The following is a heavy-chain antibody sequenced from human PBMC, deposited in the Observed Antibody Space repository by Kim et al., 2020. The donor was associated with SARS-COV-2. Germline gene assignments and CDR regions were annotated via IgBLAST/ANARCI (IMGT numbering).Heavy chain of an antibody. CDR3: AKDFHGSGSSTFDY. CDR2: ISWNSGSI. J-gene: IGHJ4*02. Sequence: GGSLRLSCAASGFTFDDYAMHWVRQAPGKGLEWVSGISWNSGSIGYADSVKGRFTISRDNAKNSLYLQMNSLRAEDTALYYCAKDFHGSGSSTFDYWGQG. CDR1: GFTFDDYA. D-gene: IGHD3-10*01. V-gene: IGHV3-9*01.